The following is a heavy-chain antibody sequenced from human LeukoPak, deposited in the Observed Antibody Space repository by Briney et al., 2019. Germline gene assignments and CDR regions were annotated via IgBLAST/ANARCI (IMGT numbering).Heavy chain of an antibody. J-gene: IGHJ6*02. D-gene: IGHD2-2*02. Sequence: PSETLSLTCAVYGGSFSGYYWSWIRQPPGKGLEWIGEINHSGSTNYNPSLKSRVTISVDTSKNQFSLKLSSVTAADTAVYYCARGSVVPAAIANYYYGMDVWGQGTTVTVSS. V-gene: IGHV4-34*01. CDR1: GGSFSGYY. CDR2: INHSGST. CDR3: ARGSVVPAAIANYYYGMDV.